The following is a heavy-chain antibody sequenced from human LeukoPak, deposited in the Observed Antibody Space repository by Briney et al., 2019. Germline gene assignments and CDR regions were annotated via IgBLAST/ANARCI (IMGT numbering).Heavy chain of an antibody. CDR1: GFTFSSYS. CDR2: ISSSSSYI. J-gene: IGHJ4*02. Sequence: GGSLRLSCAASGFTFSSYSMNWVRQAPGKGLEWVSSISSSSSYIYYADSVKGRFTISRDNAKSSLYLQMNSLRAEDTAVYYCARGGVYSQGFDYWGQGTLVTVSS. D-gene: IGHD5/OR15-5a*01. CDR3: ARGGVYSQGFDY. V-gene: IGHV3-21*01.